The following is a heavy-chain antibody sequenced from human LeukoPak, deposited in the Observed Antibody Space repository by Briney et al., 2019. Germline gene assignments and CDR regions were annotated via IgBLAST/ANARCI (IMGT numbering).Heavy chain of an antibody. Sequence: SETLSLTCTVSGGSISSGSYYWSWIRQPAGKGLEWIGRIYTSGSTNYNPSLKSRVTISVDTSKNQFSLKLSSVTAADTAVYYCARHTAAGIDYWGQGTLVTVSS. V-gene: IGHV4-61*02. CDR1: GGSISSGSYY. D-gene: IGHD6-13*01. CDR2: IYTSGST. J-gene: IGHJ4*02. CDR3: ARHTAAGIDY.